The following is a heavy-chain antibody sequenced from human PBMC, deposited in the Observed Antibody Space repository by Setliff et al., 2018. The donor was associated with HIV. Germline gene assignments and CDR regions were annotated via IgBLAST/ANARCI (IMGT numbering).Heavy chain of an antibody. CDR1: GYTFTSYG. CDR2: ISGYNGWT. V-gene: IGHV1-18*01. J-gene: IGHJ5*02. Sequence: ASVKVSCKASGYTFTSYGVSWVRQAPGQGLEWMGLISGYNGWTKYAQRFQGRVTMSTDTSTSTIYMELTSLRSDDTAVYYCARWSCGRATCYDSPYNWFEPWGQGTLVTVSS. CDR3: ARWSCGRATCYDSPYNWFEP. D-gene: IGHD2-2*01.